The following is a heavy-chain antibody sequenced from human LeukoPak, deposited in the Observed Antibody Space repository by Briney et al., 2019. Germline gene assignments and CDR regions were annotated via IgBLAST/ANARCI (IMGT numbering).Heavy chain of an antibody. D-gene: IGHD6-19*01. CDR2: IYTSGST. V-gene: IGHV4-61*02. J-gene: IGHJ4*02. CDR1: GGSISSGSYY. Sequence: PSETLSLTCTVSGGSISSGSYYWSWIRQPAGKGLEWIGRIYTSGSTNYNPSLKSRVTISVDTSKNQFSLKLSSVTAADTAVYYCASEQQWLKDGGFDYWGQGTLVTVSS. CDR3: ASEQQWLKDGGFDY.